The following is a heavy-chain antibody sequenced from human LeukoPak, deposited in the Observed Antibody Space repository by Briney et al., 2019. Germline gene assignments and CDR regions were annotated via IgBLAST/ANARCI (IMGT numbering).Heavy chain of an antibody. V-gene: IGHV3-30-3*01. Sequence: GGPLRLSCPASGFPLSSFAMPWFRQAPGKGLEWVAVISYDGSNKYYAASVKGRFTTPRDNPKNPLYLQMKSLRTKDRAVNYCARTFVRAATRYYGMDVWGQGTTVTVSS. D-gene: IGHD2-15*01. CDR2: ISYDGSNK. CDR1: GFPLSSFA. CDR3: ARTFVRAATRYYGMDV. J-gene: IGHJ6*02.